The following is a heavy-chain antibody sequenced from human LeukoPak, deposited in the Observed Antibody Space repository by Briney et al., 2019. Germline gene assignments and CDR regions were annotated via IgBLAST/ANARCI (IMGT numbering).Heavy chain of an antibody. D-gene: IGHD2-21*02. Sequence: PGGSLRLSCAASGFTFDDYTMHWVRQAPGKGLEWIPYILSNSGTIYYAGSVKGRFTISRDNGKNSLYLQMHNLRVEDTAVYYCARAHDDSETFDFWGQGTLVTVSS. CDR2: ILSNSGTI. CDR3: ARAHDDSETFDF. J-gene: IGHJ4*02. CDR1: GFTFDDYT. V-gene: IGHV3-48*01.